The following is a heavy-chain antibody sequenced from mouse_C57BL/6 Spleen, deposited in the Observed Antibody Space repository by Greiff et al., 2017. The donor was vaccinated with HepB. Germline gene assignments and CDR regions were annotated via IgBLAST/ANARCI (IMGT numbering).Heavy chain of an antibody. V-gene: IGHV1-55*01. Sequence: QVQLQQPGAELVKPGASVKMSCKASGYTFTSYWITWVKQRPGQGLEWIGDIYPGSGSTNYNEKFKSKATLTVDTSSSTAYMQLSSLTSEDAAVYYCARDGGYYLYFDYWGQGTTLTVSS. J-gene: IGHJ2*01. CDR3: ARDGGYYLYFDY. CDR2: IYPGSGST. CDR1: GYTFTSYW. D-gene: IGHD2-3*01.